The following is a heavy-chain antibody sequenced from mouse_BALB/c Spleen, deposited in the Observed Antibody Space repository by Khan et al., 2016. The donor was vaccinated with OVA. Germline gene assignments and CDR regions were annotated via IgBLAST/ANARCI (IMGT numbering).Heavy chain of an antibody. CDR3: TRRGEGDRFAY. CDR2: ISTYYGDA. Sequence: QMQLEESGAELVRPGVSVKISCKGSGYTFTDFTMHWVKQSHAQSLEWIGVISTYYGDANYNQKFKGKATMTVDTSSSTAYMELARLTSEDSAIYYGTRRGEGDRFAYWGQGTLVTVSA. CDR1: GYTFTDFT. V-gene: IGHV1S137*01. J-gene: IGHJ3*01.